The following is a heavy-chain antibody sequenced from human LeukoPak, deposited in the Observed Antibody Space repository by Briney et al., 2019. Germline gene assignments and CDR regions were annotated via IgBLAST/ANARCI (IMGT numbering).Heavy chain of an antibody. Sequence: GGSLRLSCTASGFTFSSHWMHWVRQAPGKGLVWVSGISTDGSRPRYADSVNGRFTISRDNAKNTLYLQMNSLRAEDTAVYFCVRDGQGSTPLDYWGQGTLVTVSS. V-gene: IGHV3-74*01. D-gene: IGHD2-15*01. CDR3: VRDGQGSTPLDY. J-gene: IGHJ4*02. CDR1: GFTFSSHW. CDR2: ISTDGSRP.